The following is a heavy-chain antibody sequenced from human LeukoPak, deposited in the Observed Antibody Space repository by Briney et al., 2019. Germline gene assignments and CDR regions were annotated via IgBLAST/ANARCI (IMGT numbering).Heavy chain of an antibody. D-gene: IGHD2-2*01. CDR2: INPNSGGT. V-gene: IGHV1-2*02. CDR3: ARADTLGYCSSTSCYAAHGGARPGVLYFDL. J-gene: IGHJ2*01. Sequence: ASVKVSCKASGYTFTGYYMHWVRQAPGQGLEWLGWINPNSGGTNYAQKFQGRVTMTRDTSISTAYMELSRLRSDDTAVYYCARADTLGYCSSTSCYAAHGGARPGVLYFDLWGRGTLVTVSS. CDR1: GYTFTGYY.